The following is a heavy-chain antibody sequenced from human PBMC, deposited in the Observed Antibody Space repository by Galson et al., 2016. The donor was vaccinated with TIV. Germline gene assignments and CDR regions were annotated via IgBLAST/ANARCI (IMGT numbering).Heavy chain of an antibody. Sequence: SLRLSCAASGFKLDVSPMIWIRQAPGMGLEWVSAMSGTGFNKYYADSVKGRFTITRDLAKSTLSLQMNSLRAEDTAIYYCSKIGGRTGLGLRYFDYWGQGTLVTVSS. V-gene: IGHV3-23*01. CDR1: GFKLDVSP. CDR2: MSGTGFNK. D-gene: IGHD3-16*01. CDR3: SKIGGRTGLGLRYFDY. J-gene: IGHJ4*02.